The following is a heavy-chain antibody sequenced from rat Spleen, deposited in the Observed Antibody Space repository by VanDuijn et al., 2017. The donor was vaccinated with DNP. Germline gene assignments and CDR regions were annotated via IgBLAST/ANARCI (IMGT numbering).Heavy chain of an antibody. CDR2: IGSPAYAP. D-gene: IGHD3-1*01. CDR3: ATATH. J-gene: IGHJ2*01. V-gene: IGHV5-27*01. Sequence: EVQLVESGGGLVQPGRSLKLSCAASGFTFSAYYMAWVRQAPAKGLEWVAYIGSPAYAPYYTDSVKGRFAISRDNAKSTLYLQMNSLRSEDMATYYCATATHWGQGVMVTVSS. CDR1: GFTFSAYY.